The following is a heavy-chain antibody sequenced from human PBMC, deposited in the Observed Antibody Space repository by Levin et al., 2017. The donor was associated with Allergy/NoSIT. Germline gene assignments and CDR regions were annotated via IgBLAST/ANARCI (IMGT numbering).Heavy chain of an antibody. Sequence: GESLKISCKASGYNFTTYWIGWVRHVPEKGLEWMAIIYPGDSDTRYSPSFQGQVTISVGKSISTTYLQYNSLRASDTAMYYCARHRVATRTNDAFDFWGLGTLVTVSP. V-gene: IGHV5-51*01. CDR2: IYPGDSDT. CDR3: ARHRVATRTNDAFDF. J-gene: IGHJ3*01. D-gene: IGHD1/OR15-1a*01. CDR1: GYNFTTYW.